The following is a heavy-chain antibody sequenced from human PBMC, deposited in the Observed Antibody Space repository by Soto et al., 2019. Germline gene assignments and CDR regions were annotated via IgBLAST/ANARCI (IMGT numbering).Heavy chain of an antibody. CDR3: ARVQSGTYWYFDL. V-gene: IGHV3-66*01. CDR1: GFTVSSNY. CDR2: IYSGGST. Sequence: VQLVESGGGLVQPGGSLRLSCAASGFTVSSNYMSWVRQAPGKGLEWVSVIYSGGSTYYADSVKGRFTISRDNSKNTLYLQMNSLRAEDTAVYYCARVQSGTYWYFDLWGRGTLVTVSS. J-gene: IGHJ2*01. D-gene: IGHD3-3*01.